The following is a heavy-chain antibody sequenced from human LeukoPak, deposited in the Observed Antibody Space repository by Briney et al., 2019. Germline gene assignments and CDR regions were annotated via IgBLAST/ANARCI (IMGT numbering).Heavy chain of an antibody. CDR1: GFTFSFYW. D-gene: IGHD6-19*01. Sequence: GGSLRLSCASSGFTFSFYWMHWVRQAPGKGLVWVSRINNDGRSTSYAGSVKGRFTISRDNAKNTLYLEMNSLRAEDTAVYYCARGISPGSGWHFDIWGQGTMATVSS. V-gene: IGHV3-74*01. CDR2: INNDGRST. J-gene: IGHJ3*02. CDR3: ARGISPGSGWHFDI.